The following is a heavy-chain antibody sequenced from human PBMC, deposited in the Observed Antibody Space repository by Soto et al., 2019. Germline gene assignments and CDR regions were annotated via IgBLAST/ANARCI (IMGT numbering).Heavy chain of an antibody. J-gene: IGHJ4*02. CDR2: ISYDGSNK. CDR1: GFTFSSYG. D-gene: IGHD3-22*01. Sequence: PGGSLRLSCAASGFTFSSYGMHWVRQAPGKGLEWVAVISYDGSNKYYADSVKGRFTISRDNSKNTLYLQMNSLRAEDTAVYYCAKVAFGDYYDSSARPMGVLDYWGQGTLVTVSS. V-gene: IGHV3-30*18. CDR3: AKVAFGDYYDSSARPMGVLDY.